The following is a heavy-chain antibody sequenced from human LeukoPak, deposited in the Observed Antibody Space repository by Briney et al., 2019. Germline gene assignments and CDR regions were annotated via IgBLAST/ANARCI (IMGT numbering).Heavy chain of an antibody. D-gene: IGHD6-13*01. Sequence: SETLSLTCAVYGGSLSGYYWSWIRQPPGKGLEWIGEINHSGSTNYNPSLKSRVTISVDTSKNQFSLKLSSVTAADTAVYYCALLLVGIGAAGPHDYWGQGTLVTVSS. V-gene: IGHV4-34*01. CDR1: GGSLSGYY. CDR2: INHSGST. J-gene: IGHJ4*02. CDR3: ALLLVGIGAAGPHDY.